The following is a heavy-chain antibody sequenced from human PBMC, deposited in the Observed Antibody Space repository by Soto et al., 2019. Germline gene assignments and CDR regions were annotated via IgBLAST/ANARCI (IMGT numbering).Heavy chain of an antibody. CDR1: GFTFDDYA. J-gene: IGHJ4*02. V-gene: IGHV3-9*01. CDR2: ISWNSGRI. D-gene: IGHD3-16*02. CDR3: AKDNWELSYYFDL. Sequence: EVQLVESGGGLVQPGRSLRLSCAASGFTFDDYAMHWVRQAPGKGLEWVSIISWNSGRIGYADTVKGRFTISRDNAKNSLYLQMNSLRAEDTALYYCAKDNWELSYYFDLGGQGTLVTVSS.